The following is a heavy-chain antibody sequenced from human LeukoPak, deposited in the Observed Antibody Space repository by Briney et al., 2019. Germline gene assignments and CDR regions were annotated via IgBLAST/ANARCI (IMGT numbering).Heavy chain of an antibody. D-gene: IGHD3-3*01. Sequence: GGSLRLSCAASGFTFSSYAMSWVRQAPGKGLEWVSAISGSGGSTYYADSVKGRFTISRDNSKNTLYLQTNSLRAEDTAVYYCAKPTDYDFWSATIDYWGQGTLVTVSS. V-gene: IGHV3-23*01. CDR3: AKPTDYDFWSATIDY. CDR1: GFTFSSYA. J-gene: IGHJ4*02. CDR2: ISGSGGST.